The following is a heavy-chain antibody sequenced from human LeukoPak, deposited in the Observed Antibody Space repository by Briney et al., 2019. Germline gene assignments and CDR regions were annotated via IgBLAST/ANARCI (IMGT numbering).Heavy chain of an antibody. V-gene: IGHV4-34*01. CDR3: ARLPVYYYYYMDV. Sequence: NPSETLSLTCAVYGGSFSGYYWSWIRQPPWKGLEWIGEINHSGSTNYNPSLKSRVTISVDTSKNQFSLKLSSVTAADTAVYYCARLPVYYYYYMDVWGKGTTVTVSS. J-gene: IGHJ6*03. CDR2: INHSGST. CDR1: GGSFSGYY.